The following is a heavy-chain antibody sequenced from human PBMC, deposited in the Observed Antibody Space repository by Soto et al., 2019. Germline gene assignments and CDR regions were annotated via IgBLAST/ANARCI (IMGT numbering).Heavy chain of an antibody. CDR1: GYSISSGYY. D-gene: IGHD2-2*01. CDR3: VLVACSARRYQPAS. CDR2: TYYGASS. Sequence: PEKLCLTYAVSGYSISSGYYWGWIRQPPGKGLEWLGTTYYGASSYYNPSLRSRITILLDASTNQLSLKLSSVTAADTAVYFCVLVACSARRYQPASWGQRILVTVSS. V-gene: IGHV4-38-2*01. J-gene: IGHJ5*02.